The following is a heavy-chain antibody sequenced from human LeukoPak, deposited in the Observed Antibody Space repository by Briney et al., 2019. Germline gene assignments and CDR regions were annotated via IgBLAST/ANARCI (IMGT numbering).Heavy chain of an antibody. J-gene: IGHJ4*02. D-gene: IGHD3-22*01. CDR2: IYYSGST. Sequence: PSETLSLTCTVSGGSISSSSYYWGWIRQPPGRGLEWIGSIYYSGSTYYNPSLKSRVTISVDTSKNQFSLKLSSVTAADTAVYYCARDSGGYTPSFDYWGQGTLVTVSS. CDR3: ARDSGGYTPSFDY. CDR1: GGSISSSSYY. V-gene: IGHV4-39*07.